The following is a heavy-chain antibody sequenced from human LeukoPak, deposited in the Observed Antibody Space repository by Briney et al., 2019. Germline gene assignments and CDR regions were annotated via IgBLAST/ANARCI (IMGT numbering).Heavy chain of an antibody. J-gene: IGHJ4*02. CDR2: INWNGGST. Sequence: GGSLRLSCAASGFTFDDYTMNWVRQAPGKGLEWVSGINWNGGSTGYADSVKGRFTISRDNAKNSLYLQMNSLRAEDTALYYCASGGIYYGAAFDFWGQGSLVTVSS. V-gene: IGHV3-20*04. D-gene: IGHD1-26*01. CDR1: GFTFDDYT. CDR3: ASGGIYYGAAFDF.